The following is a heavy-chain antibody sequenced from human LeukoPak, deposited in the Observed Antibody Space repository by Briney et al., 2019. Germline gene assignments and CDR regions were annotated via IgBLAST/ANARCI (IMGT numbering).Heavy chain of an antibody. J-gene: IGHJ4*02. CDR2: MNPNSGNT. V-gene: IGHV1-8*01. Sequence: ASVKVSCKASGYTFTSYDINWVRQATGQGLEWMGWMNPNSGNTGYAQKFQGRVTMTRNTSISTAYMELSSLRSDDTAVYYCARDFGDTMLRGALYYFDYWGQGTLVTVSS. CDR1: GYTFTSYD. CDR3: ARDFGDTMLRGALYYFDY. D-gene: IGHD3-10*01.